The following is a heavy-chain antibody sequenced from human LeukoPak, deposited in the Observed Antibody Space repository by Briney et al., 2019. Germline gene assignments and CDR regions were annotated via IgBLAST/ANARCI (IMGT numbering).Heavy chain of an antibody. Sequence: ASVKVSCNASGYTFTGYYMHWVRQAPGQGLEWMGWINPNSGGTNYAQKFQGRVTMTRDTSISTAYMELSRLRSDDTAVYYCAGVPSATVAFDIWGQGTMVTVSS. CDR3: AGVPSATVAFDI. D-gene: IGHD4-17*01. CDR2: INPNSGGT. CDR1: GYTFTGYY. V-gene: IGHV1-2*02. J-gene: IGHJ3*02.